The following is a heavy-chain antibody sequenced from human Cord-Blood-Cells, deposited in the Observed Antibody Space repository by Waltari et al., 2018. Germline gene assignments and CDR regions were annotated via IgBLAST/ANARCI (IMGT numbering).Heavy chain of an antibody. CDR2: IYHSGST. V-gene: IGHV4-38-2*02. D-gene: IGHD5-12*01. Sequence: QVQLQESGPGLVKPSETLSLTCAVSGYSISSGYYWGWIRQPPGKGLEWIGSIYHSGSTYYSPSLKSRVTISVDTSKNQFSLKLSSVTAADTAVYYCARDVGDGYNSVWGKGDWFDPWGQGTLVTVSS. CDR3: ARDVGDGYNSVWGKGDWFDP. CDR1: GYSISSGYY. J-gene: IGHJ5*02.